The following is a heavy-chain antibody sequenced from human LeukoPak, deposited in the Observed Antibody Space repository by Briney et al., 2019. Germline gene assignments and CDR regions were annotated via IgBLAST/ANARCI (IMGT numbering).Heavy chain of an antibody. CDR2: ISGSGGST. CDR1: GFTFSSYA. D-gene: IGHD2/OR15-2a*01. V-gene: IGHV3-23*01. J-gene: IGHJ6*02. Sequence: TGGSLRLSCAASGFTFSSYAMSWVRQAPGKGLEWVSAISGSGGSTYYADSVKGRFTISRDNSKNTLYLQMNSLRAEDTAVYYCARGYFNYYYYYGMDVWGQGTTVTVSS. CDR3: ARGYFNYYYYYGMDV.